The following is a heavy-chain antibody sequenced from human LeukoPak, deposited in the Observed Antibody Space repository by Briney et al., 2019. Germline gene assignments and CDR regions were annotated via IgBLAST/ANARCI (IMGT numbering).Heavy chain of an antibody. CDR2: IDPSSTYI. Sequence: GGSLRLSCSASRFTFSSYTMNWVRQAPGKGLEWVSSIDPSSTYIYYADSVKGRFTISRGNAQNSLYLQMNSLRAEDTAVYYCTRGSYGDYEYWGQGTLVTVSS. J-gene: IGHJ4*02. D-gene: IGHD4-17*01. V-gene: IGHV3-21*01. CDR1: RFTFSSYT. CDR3: TRGSYGDYEY.